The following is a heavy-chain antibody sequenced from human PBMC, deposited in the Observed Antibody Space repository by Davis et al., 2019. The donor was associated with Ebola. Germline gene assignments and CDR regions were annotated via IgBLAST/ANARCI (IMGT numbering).Heavy chain of an antibody. V-gene: IGHV1-69*13. CDR2: IIPIFGTS. CDR3: ARQLPYYSYGMDV. J-gene: IGHJ6*02. D-gene: IGHD2-2*01. Sequence: AASVKVSCKASGGTFSTYAISWVRQAPGQGLEWMGGIIPIFGTSNYALKFQGRVTITADESTSTAYMELSSLRAEDTAVYFCARQLPYYSYGMDVWGQGTTVTVSS. CDR1: GGTFSTYA.